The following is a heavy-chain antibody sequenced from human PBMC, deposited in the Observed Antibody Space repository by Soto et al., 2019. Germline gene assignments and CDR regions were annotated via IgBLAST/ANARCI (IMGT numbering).Heavy chain of an antibody. CDR3: AREGWDIAAAGTSLVFDY. Sequence: QVQLVESGGGVVQPGRSLRLSCAASGFTFSSYAMHWVRQAPGKGLEWVAVISYDGSNKYYADSVKGRFTISRDNSKNTLYLQMNSLRAEDTAVYYCAREGWDIAAAGTSLVFDYWGQGTLVTVSS. D-gene: IGHD6-13*01. CDR2: ISYDGSNK. J-gene: IGHJ4*02. CDR1: GFTFSSYA. V-gene: IGHV3-30-3*01.